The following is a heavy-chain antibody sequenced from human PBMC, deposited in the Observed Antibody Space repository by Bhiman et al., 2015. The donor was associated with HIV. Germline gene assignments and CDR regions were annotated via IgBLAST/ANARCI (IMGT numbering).Heavy chain of an antibody. CDR2: ISSSSSYI. V-gene: IGHV3-21*01. J-gene: IGHJ4*02. Sequence: EVQLVESGGGLVKPGGSLRLSCAASGFTFSSYSMNRVRQAPGKGLEWVSSISSSSSYIYYADSVKGRFTISRDNAKNSLYLQMNSLRAEDTAVYYCAREFTGYSSSNFDYWGQGTLVTVSS. CDR3: AREFTGYSSSNFDY. CDR1: GFTFSSYS. D-gene: IGHD6-13*01.